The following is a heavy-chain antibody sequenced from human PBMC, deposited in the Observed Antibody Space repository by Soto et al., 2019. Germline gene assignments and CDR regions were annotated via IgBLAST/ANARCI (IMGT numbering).Heavy chain of an antibody. CDR3: ARLPSSSSWTRYYYYGMDV. Sequence: PSETLSLTCTVSGGSISSYYWSWIRQPPGKGLEWIGYIYYSGSTNYNPSLKSRVTISVDTSKNQFSLKLSSVTAADTAVYYCARLPSSSSWTRYYYYGMDVWGQGTTVTVSS. CDR1: GGSISSYY. D-gene: IGHD6-13*01. CDR2: IYYSGST. V-gene: IGHV4-59*08. J-gene: IGHJ6*02.